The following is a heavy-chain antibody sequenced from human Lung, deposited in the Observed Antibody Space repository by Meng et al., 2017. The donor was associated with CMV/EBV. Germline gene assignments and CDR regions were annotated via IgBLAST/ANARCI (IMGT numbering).Heavy chain of an antibody. J-gene: IGHJ4*02. Sequence: GGSLGLSCAASGFTSSSYVMMWVRQAPGKGLEWVSGISGSGGSTYYADSVKGRFTISRDNSKNTLYLQMNSLRAEDPAVYYCTPSTDGVAGGWGQGTLVTVSS. D-gene: IGHD2-8*01. CDR2: ISGSGGST. V-gene: IGHV3-23*01. CDR1: GFTSSSYV. CDR3: TPSTDGVAGG.